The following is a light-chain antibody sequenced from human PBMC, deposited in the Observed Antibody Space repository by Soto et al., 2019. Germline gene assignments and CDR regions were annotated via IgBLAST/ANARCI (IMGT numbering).Light chain of an antibody. CDR2: AAS. V-gene: IGKV1-27*01. CDR1: QVISNY. Sequence: IQMTHSRSSLSATLLQSFTIXSRASQVISNYLAWYQQKPGKVPKLLIYAASTLQSGVPSRFSGSGSGTDFTLTISGLQPEDVATYYCQKYDSPPRTFGQGTKVDIK. CDR3: QKYDSPPRT. J-gene: IGKJ1*01.